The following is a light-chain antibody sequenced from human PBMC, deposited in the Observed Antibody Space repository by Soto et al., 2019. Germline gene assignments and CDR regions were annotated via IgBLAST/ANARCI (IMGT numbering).Light chain of an antibody. CDR2: GAS. Sequence: EVVLTQSPGTLSLSPGERATLSCRASETVTSDYLAWYQQKPGQAPRLLFYGASRRAAGIPDRFSGSGSGTDFTLTISRLEPEDFVVYFCQHYASAPYTFGQGTKLEIK. CDR1: ETVTSDY. V-gene: IGKV3-20*01. J-gene: IGKJ2*01. CDR3: QHYASAPYT.